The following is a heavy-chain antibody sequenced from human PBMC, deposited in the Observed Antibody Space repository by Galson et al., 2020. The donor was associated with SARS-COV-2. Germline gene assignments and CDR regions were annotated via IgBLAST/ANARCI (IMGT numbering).Heavy chain of an antibody. J-gene: IGHJ6*03. CDR2: ISSSSSTI. D-gene: IGHD5-18*01. Sequence: GESLKISCAASGFPFSSYSMNWVRQAPGKGLEWVSYISSSSSTIYYADSVKGRFTISRDNAKNSLYLQMNSLRAEDTAVYYCARVYSYGPYYYYYYMDVWGKGTTVTISS. V-gene: IGHV3-48*01. CDR1: GFPFSSYS. CDR3: ARVYSYGPYYYYYYMDV.